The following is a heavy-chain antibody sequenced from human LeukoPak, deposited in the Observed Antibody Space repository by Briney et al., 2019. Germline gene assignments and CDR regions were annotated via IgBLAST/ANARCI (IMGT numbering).Heavy chain of an antibody. D-gene: IGHD5-18*01. CDR2: ISSSSSYI. Sequence: GGSLRLSCAASGFTFSSYSMNWVRQAPGKRLEWVSSISSSSSYIYYADSVKGRFTISRDNAKNSLYLQMNSLGAEDTAVYYCARGGLYSYGGFDYWGQGTLVTVSS. V-gene: IGHV3-21*01. CDR1: GFTFSSYS. J-gene: IGHJ4*02. CDR3: ARGGLYSYGGFDY.